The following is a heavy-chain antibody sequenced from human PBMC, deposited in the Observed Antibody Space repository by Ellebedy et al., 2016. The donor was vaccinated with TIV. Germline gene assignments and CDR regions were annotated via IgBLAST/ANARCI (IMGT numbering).Heavy chain of an antibody. J-gene: IGHJ4*02. CDR3: ARHSTMVRGGLPDY. CDR2: IYYSGST. D-gene: IGHD3-10*01. Sequence: SETLSLTCTVSGGSISSTSYYWGWIRQPPGKGLEWIAGIYYSGSTYYNPSLRSRVTISVDTSKNQFPRKLSSVTAADTAVYYCARHSTMVRGGLPDYWGQGTPVTVSS. CDR1: GGSISSTSYY. V-gene: IGHV4-39*01.